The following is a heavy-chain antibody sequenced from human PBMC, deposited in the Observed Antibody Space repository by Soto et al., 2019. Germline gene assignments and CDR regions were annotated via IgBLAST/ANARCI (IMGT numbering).Heavy chain of an antibody. J-gene: IGHJ5*02. CDR3: AILYSSSSSWFDP. V-gene: IGHV4-39*01. D-gene: IGHD6-6*01. Sequence: QLLESGPGLVRPSETLSLTCTVSGGSISSSSYYWGWIRQPPGKGLEWIGSIYYSGSTYYNPSLKSRVTISVDTSKNQFSLKLSSVTAADTAVYYCAILYSSSSSWFDPWGQGTLVTVSS. CDR2: IYYSGST. CDR1: GGSISSSSYY.